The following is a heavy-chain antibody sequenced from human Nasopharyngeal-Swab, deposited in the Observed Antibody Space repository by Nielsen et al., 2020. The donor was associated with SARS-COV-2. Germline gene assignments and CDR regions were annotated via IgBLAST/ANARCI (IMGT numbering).Heavy chain of an antibody. V-gene: IGHV2-5*01. Sequence: SGPTLVKPTQTLTLTCTFSGFSLSTSGVGVGWIRQPPGKALEWLALIYWNGDKRYSPSLKSRLTITKDTSKNQVVLTMTNMDPVDTATYYCAHRPITMVRGVLGYFDYWGQGTLVTVSS. CDR2: IYWNGDK. CDR1: GFSLSTSGVG. CDR3: AHRPITMVRGVLGYFDY. J-gene: IGHJ4*02. D-gene: IGHD3-10*01.